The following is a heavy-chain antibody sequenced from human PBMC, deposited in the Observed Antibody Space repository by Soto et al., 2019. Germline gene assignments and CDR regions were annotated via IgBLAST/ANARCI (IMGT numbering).Heavy chain of an antibody. J-gene: IGHJ4*02. CDR1: GYTLTELS. CDR2: FDPEDGET. Sequence: ASVKVSCKVSGYTLTELSMHWVRQAPGKGLEWMGGFDPEDGETIYAQKFQGRVTMTEDTSTDTVYMELSSLRSEDTAVYYCATVFSCSGGSCYSYSYYFNYWGQGTLVTVSS. CDR3: ATVFSCSGGSCYSYSYYFNY. V-gene: IGHV1-24*01. D-gene: IGHD2-15*01.